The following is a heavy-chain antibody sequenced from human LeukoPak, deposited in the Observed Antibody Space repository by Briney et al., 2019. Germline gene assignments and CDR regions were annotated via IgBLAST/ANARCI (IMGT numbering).Heavy chain of an antibody. J-gene: IGHJ4*02. V-gene: IGHV1-2*06. Sequence: GASVKVSCKASGYTFTGYYMHWVRQAPGQGVEGMGRINPNSGGTNYAQKFQGRVTMTRDTSISTAYMELSRLRSDDTAVYYCARDRGDYFDYWGQGTLVTVSS. CDR2: INPNSGGT. CDR3: ARDRGDYFDY. CDR1: GYTFTGYY. D-gene: IGHD3-10*01.